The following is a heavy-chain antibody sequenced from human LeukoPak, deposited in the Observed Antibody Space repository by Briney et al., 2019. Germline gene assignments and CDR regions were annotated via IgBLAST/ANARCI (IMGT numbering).Heavy chain of an antibody. D-gene: IGHD3-16*01. CDR1: GGPISGSSYY. Sequence: SETLSLTCTVSGGPISGSSYYWGWIRQPPGKGLEWIGSIYYSGSTYYNPSLKSRTTVSVDTSKNQFSLKLSSVTAADTAVYYCVRGSTLRHYQYWGQGTLVTVSS. V-gene: IGHV4-39*01. CDR2: IYYSGST. CDR3: VRGSTLRHYQY. J-gene: IGHJ4*02.